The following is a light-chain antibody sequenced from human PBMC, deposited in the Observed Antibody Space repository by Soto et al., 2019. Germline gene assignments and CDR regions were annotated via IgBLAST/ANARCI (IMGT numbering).Light chain of an antibody. CDR2: AVS. V-gene: IGKV1-12*01. J-gene: IGKJ4*01. Sequence: DIQMTQSPSSVSASVGDRVTISCRASQGISNWLAWYQQKPGKAPNLLIYAVSNLQSGGPSRFSGSGSGTEFTLTISSLQPEDFATYFCHQAYSFPLTFGGGTKVEIK. CDR3: HQAYSFPLT. CDR1: QGISNW.